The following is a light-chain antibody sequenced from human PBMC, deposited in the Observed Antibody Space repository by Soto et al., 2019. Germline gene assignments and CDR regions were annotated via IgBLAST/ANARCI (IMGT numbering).Light chain of an antibody. CDR2: DDS. J-gene: IGKJ3*01. CDR1: EVISSA. V-gene: IGKV1-13*02. CDR3: QQFSSYPFT. Sequence: AILLTQSPSSLSASVGDRVTITCRASEVISSALAWYQQKPGRSPNLLISDDSYLEGGVPSRFSGSGSGTDFTLTISSLQPEDFATYYCQQFSSYPFTFGPGTTVDVK.